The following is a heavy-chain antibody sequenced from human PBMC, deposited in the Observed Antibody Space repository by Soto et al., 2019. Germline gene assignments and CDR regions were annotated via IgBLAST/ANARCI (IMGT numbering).Heavy chain of an antibody. V-gene: IGHV4-31*03. Sequence: QVQLQESGPGLVKPSQTLSLTCTVSGGSISSGGYYWSWIRQHPGKGLEWIGYIYYSGSTYYNPSLKSRVTISGDTSKNQLSRKLSSVTAADTAVYYCARESSEYYDSSGYGRFDPWGQGTLVTVPS. CDR2: IYYSGST. J-gene: IGHJ5*02. CDR3: ARESSEYYDSSGYGRFDP. CDR1: GGSISSGGYY. D-gene: IGHD3-22*01.